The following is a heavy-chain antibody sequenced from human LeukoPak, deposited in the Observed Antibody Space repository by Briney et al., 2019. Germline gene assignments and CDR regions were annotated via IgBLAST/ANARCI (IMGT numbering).Heavy chain of an antibody. CDR3: ARCGPFHDPVCYYMDV. Sequence: PGGSLRLSCAASGLTFSSYSMNWVRQAPGKGLEWVSSISSSSSYIYYADSVKGRFTISRDNAKNSLYLQMNSLRAEDTAVYYCARCGPFHDPVCYYMDVWGKGTTVTVSS. V-gene: IGHV3-21*01. J-gene: IGHJ6*03. D-gene: IGHD2/OR15-2a*01. CDR2: ISSSSSYI. CDR1: GLTFSSYS.